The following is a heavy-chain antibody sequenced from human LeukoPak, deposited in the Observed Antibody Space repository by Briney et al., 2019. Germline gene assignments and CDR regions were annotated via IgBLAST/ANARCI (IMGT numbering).Heavy chain of an antibody. CDR1: GYRFTGHY. CDR3: ARDPVRGYYYGLEYYFDY. D-gene: IGHD3-22*01. Sequence: GASVKVSCKASGYRFTGHYIHWVRQAPGQGLEWMGWINPDSGDTNHAQTFQGRVTMTRDTSISKVYLELSSLTSDDTAVYYCARDPVRGYYYGLEYYFDYWGQGTLVTVSS. J-gene: IGHJ4*02. V-gene: IGHV1-2*02. CDR2: INPDSGDT.